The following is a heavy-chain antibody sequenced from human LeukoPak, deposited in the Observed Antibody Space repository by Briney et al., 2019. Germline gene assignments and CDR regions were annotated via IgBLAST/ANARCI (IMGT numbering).Heavy chain of an antibody. D-gene: IGHD2-8*01. CDR1: GGTFSSYA. V-gene: IGHV1-69*05. CDR2: IIPIFGTT. CDR3: ARGSAMLVYAIGLYFQH. Sequence: ASVKLSCKASGGTFSSYAISWVRQAPGQGLEWMGGIIPIFGTTNYAHKFQGRVTITTDESTSTAYMKLSSLRSEDTAVYYCARGSAMLVYAIGLYFQHWGQGTMVTVS. J-gene: IGHJ1*01.